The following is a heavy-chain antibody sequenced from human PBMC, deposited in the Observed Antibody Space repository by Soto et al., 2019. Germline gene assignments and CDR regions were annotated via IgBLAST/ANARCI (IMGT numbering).Heavy chain of an antibody. J-gene: IGHJ6*03. CDR1: GFTFSSYW. CDR2: IKQDGSEK. V-gene: IGHV3-7*01. Sequence: HPGGSLRLSCAASGFTFSSYWMSWVRQAPGKGLEWVANIKQDGSEKYYVDSVKGRFTISRDNAKNSLYLQMNSLRAEDTAVYYCARDQYQPHYYYYYYMDVWGKGTTVTVSS. D-gene: IGHD2-2*01. CDR3: ARDQYQPHYYYYYYMDV.